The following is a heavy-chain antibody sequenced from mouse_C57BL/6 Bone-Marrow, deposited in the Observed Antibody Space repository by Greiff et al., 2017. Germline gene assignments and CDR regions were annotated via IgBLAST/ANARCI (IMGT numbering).Heavy chain of an antibody. CDR1: GYTFTSYG. CDR3: ARDYYGSSYGY. D-gene: IGHD1-1*01. CDR2: IYPRSGNT. V-gene: IGHV1-81*01. J-gene: IGHJ2*01. Sequence: VQGVESGAELARPGASVKLSCKASGYTFTSYGISWVKQRTGQGLEWIGEIYPRSGNTYYNEKFKGKATLTADKSSSTAYMELRSLTSEDAAVYFCARDYYGSSYGYWGQGTTLTVSS.